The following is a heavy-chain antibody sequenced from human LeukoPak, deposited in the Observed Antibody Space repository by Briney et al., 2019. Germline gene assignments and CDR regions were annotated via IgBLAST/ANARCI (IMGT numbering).Heavy chain of an antibody. D-gene: IGHD3-10*01. J-gene: IGHJ4*02. CDR2: ISAYNGNT. CDR1: GYTFTSYG. CDR3: ARGRDYYGSGSYPPYYFDY. Sequence: ASVKVSCKASGYTFTSYGISWVRQAPGQGLEWMGWISAYNGNTNYAQKLQGRVTMTTDTSTSTAYMELRSLRSDDTAVYYCARGRDYYGSGSYPPYYFDYWGQGTLVTVSS. V-gene: IGHV1-18*01.